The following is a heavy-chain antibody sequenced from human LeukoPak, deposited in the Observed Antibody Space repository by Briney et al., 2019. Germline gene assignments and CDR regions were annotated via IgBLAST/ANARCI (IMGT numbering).Heavy chain of an antibody. V-gene: IGHV4-59*01. CDR1: GGSISSYY. Sequence: SETLSLTCTVSGGSISSYYWSWIRQPPGKELEWIGYIYNSGSTNYNPSLKSRVTISVDTSKNQFSLKLSSVTAADTAVYYCARDPPIAAAGGDAFDIWGQGTMVTVSS. CDR3: ARDPPIAAAGGDAFDI. D-gene: IGHD6-13*01. J-gene: IGHJ3*02. CDR2: IYNSGST.